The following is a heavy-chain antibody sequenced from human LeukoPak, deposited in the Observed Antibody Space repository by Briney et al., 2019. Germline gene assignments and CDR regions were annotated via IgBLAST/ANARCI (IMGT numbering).Heavy chain of an antibody. CDR1: GVTFSSYA. V-gene: IGHV3-23*01. D-gene: IGHD6-13*01. CDR3: AKVEGSSSWSFDY. J-gene: IGHJ4*02. CDR2: ISGSGGST. Sequence: GRSLRLSCTPSGVTFSSYAMHWVRQAPGKGLEWVSTISGSGGSTDYADSVKGRFTISRDNSKNTLYLQMNSLRAEDTAVYYCAKVEGSSSWSFDYWGQGTLVTVSS.